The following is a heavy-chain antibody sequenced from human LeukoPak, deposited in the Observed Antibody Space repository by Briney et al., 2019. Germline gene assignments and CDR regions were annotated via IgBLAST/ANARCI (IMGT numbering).Heavy chain of an antibody. CDR3: AREFGSGSFDS. J-gene: IGHJ4*02. CDR1: GFTFSSYA. V-gene: IGHV3-23*01. D-gene: IGHD3-10*01. Sequence: GGSLRLSCAASGFTFSSYAMNWVRQAPGKGLEWVSRISDSGSTTYCADSMKGRCTISRDNSRNTLYLQMSSLRVEDTAVYYCAREFGSGSFDSWGQGTLVTVSS. CDR2: ISDSGSTT.